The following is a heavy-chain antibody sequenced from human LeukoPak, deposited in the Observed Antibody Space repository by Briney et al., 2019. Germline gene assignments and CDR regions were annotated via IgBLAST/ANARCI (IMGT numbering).Heavy chain of an antibody. V-gene: IGHV1-46*01. D-gene: IGHD1-1*01. CDR1: GYTFITHY. J-gene: IGHJ4*02. Sequence: ASVKVSCKASGYTFITHYMHWVRQAPGQGLEWMGIINPNDGGTAYAQKFRGRVSMTGDTSTRTVYMELTSLISEDTAVYYCARSALSGTGYFDYWGQGTLVTVS. CDR3: ARSALSGTGYFDY. CDR2: INPNDGGT.